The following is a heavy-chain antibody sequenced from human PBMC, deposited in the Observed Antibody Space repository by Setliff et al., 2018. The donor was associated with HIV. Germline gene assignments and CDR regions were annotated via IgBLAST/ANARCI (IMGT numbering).Heavy chain of an antibody. D-gene: IGHD4-17*01. CDR2: INYSGDT. V-gene: IGHV4-34*01. CDR3: VRQHGDYAFDP. CDR1: GGSFPAYY. Sequence: PSETLSLTCAVYGGSFPAYYWNWVRQPPGKGLEWIGEINYSGDTTYNPSLKSRVNMFIDTSKKQFSLKVASVTAADTAVYYCVRQHGDYAFDPWGQGTQVTVSS. J-gene: IGHJ5*02.